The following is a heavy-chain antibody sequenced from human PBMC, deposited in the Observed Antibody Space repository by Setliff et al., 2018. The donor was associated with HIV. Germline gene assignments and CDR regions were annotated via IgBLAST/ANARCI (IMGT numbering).Heavy chain of an antibody. CDR3: ARGAWYTSGWHSSRYMDV. D-gene: IGHD6-19*01. CDR1: GYTFTSYD. J-gene: IGHJ6*03. V-gene: IGHV1-8*02. CDR2: VNPNSGNT. Sequence: ASVKVSCKASGYTFTSYDINWVRPATGQGLAWMGWVNPNSGNTGYAQKFQGRVTMTRNTSIRTVYMELSSLRSEDTAVYYCARGAWYTSGWHSSRYMDVWGKGSTVTVSS.